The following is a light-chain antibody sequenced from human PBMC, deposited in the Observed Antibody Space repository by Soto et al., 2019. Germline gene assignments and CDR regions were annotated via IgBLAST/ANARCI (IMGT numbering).Light chain of an antibody. CDR3: QQYGSSQS. V-gene: IGKV3-20*01. CDR1: QSVSSSY. J-gene: IGKJ1*01. CDR2: GAS. Sequence: EIVLTQSPGTLSLSPGERATLSCRASQSVSSSYLAWYQQKPGQAPRLLIYGASSRATGIPDRFSGSGSGTDFSLTISRLEPEDFAVYYCQQYGSSQSLGQGIKVGIK.